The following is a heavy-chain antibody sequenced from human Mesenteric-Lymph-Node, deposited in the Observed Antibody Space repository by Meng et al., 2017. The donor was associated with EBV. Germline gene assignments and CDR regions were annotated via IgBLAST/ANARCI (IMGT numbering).Heavy chain of an antibody. CDR1: GFTFSDYY. CDR2: ISSSGTTI. CDR3: ARGQSGMIVPFDY. Sequence: QVLLGESGGGVVQPGRSLRLSCAASGFTFSDYYMTWIRQAPGKGLEWVSYISSSGTTIYYADSVKGRFTISRDNAKNSLYLQMNSLRAEDTAVYYCARGQSGMIVPFDYWGQGTLVTVSS. J-gene: IGHJ4*02. D-gene: IGHD3-22*01. V-gene: IGHV3-11*01.